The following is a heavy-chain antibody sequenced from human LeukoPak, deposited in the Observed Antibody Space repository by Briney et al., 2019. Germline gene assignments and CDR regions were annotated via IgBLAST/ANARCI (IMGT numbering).Heavy chain of an antibody. V-gene: IGHV3-48*01. J-gene: IGHJ4*02. Sequence: GGSLRLSCAASGFTFSSHSMIWVRQAPSEGLEWVSHISSSSSTIYYADSVKGRFTISRDNSKNTLYLQMNSLRAEDTAVYYCAKDRGRYCSSTSCGDAYYFDYWGQGTLVTVSS. D-gene: IGHD2-2*01. CDR2: ISSSSSTI. CDR1: GFTFSSHS. CDR3: AKDRGRYCSSTSCGDAYYFDY.